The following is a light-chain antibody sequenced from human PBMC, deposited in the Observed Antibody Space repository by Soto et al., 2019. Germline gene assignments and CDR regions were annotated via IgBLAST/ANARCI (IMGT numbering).Light chain of an antibody. CDR1: QVISSY. J-gene: IGKJ2*01. V-gene: IGKV1-9*01. CDR2: AAS. Sequence: DIQLTQSPSFLSASVSDRVTITCRASQVISSYLAWYQQKPGKAPKLLIYAASTLQSGVPSRFSGRGSGTEFTLTISSLQPEDLATYCCQHLNGYPGYIFGQGTKLEIK. CDR3: QHLNGYPGYI.